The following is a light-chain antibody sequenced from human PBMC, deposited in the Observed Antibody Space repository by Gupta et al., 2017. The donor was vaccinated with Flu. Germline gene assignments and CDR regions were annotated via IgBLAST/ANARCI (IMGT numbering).Light chain of an antibody. CDR3: RQGERWPGA. CDR1: QSLVYSDGNIY. CDR2: WGS. J-gene: IGKJ1*01. V-gene: IGKV2-30*01. Sequence: DVVMTQTPLSLAVTLGQPASISCRSSQSLVYSDGNIYLHWFQQRPGQSPRRLIYWGSHRDSGVPDRFSGSGSGTDFTLEISRVEAEDVGVYYCRQGERWPGAFGQGTKVEIK.